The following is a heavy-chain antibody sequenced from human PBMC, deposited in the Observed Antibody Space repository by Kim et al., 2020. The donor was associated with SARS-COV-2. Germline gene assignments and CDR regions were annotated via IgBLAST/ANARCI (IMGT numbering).Heavy chain of an antibody. V-gene: IGHV3-74*01. CDR3: ESTVGVGGANSGY. Sequence: ADAVKGRFAVSRDDAKNTMYLQMNSLRAEDTAMYYCESTVGVGGANSGYWGQGTLVTVSA. J-gene: IGHJ4*02. D-gene: IGHD3-16*01.